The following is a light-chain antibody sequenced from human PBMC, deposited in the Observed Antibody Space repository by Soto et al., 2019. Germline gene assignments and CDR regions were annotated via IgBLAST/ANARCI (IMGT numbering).Light chain of an antibody. CDR3: SSYTSSNTLV. V-gene: IGLV2-14*01. CDR2: GVS. Sequence: QSALTQPASVSGSPGQSITISCTGISSDVGGYNYVSWYQQRPGKAPKVLIYGVSNRPSGVSSRFSGSMSDNAASLTISGLQAEDEADYYCSSYTSSNTLVFGGGTKLTVL. J-gene: IGLJ2*01. CDR1: SSDVGGYNY.